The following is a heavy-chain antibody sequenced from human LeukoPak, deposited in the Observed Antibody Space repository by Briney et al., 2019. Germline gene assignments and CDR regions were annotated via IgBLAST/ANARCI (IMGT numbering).Heavy chain of an antibody. CDR1: GRPVSIYY. D-gene: IGHD6-19*01. J-gene: IGHJ4*02. CDR3: ATGDSSGRFDD. Sequence: SEPLSLTCTVCGRPVSIYYWSWLRQSPGTGGVCIGCIYYPNPTNYNPSLMSRVTMSLDTSNNLSSLALAAVAVADSAVYFCATGDSSGRFDDWGQGTLVTVSS. V-gene: IGHV4-59*02. CDR2: IYYPNPT.